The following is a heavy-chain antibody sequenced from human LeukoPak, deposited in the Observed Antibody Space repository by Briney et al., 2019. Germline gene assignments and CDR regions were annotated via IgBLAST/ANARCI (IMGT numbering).Heavy chain of an antibody. D-gene: IGHD4-17*01. Sequence: GGSLRLSCAASGFTVSSNYMSWVRQAPGKGLEWVSVIYSGGSTYHADSVKGRFTISRDNSKNTLYLQMNGLRAEDTAVYYCRKGTTVNIWGQGTMVTVSS. CDR1: GFTVSSNY. CDR2: IYSGGST. V-gene: IGHV3-53*01. J-gene: IGHJ3*02. CDR3: RKGTTVNI.